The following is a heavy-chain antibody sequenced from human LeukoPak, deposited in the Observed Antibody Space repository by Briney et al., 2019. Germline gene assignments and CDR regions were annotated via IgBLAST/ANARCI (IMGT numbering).Heavy chain of an antibody. CDR1: GFTFSSYA. V-gene: IGHV4-34*01. CDR3: ARQQIDCSSTSCYTGDY. J-gene: IGHJ4*02. Sequence: SGGSLRLSCAASGFTFSSYAMSWVRQPPGKGLEWIGEINHSGSTNYNPSLKSRVTISVDTSKNQFSLKLSSVTAADTAVYYCARQQIDCSSTSCYTGDYWGQGTLVTVSS. D-gene: IGHD2-2*02. CDR2: INHSGST.